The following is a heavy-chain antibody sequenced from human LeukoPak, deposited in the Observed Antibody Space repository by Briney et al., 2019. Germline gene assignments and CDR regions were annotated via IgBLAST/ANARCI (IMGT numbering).Heavy chain of an antibody. Sequence: GASVKVSCKASGYTFTGYYMHWVRQAPGQGLEWMGWINPNSGGTNYAQKFQGRVTMTRDTSISTAYMELSRLRSEDTAVYHCARENTFNHYDTSGYFDYWGQGALVTVSS. D-gene: IGHD3-22*01. V-gene: IGHV1-2*02. CDR3: ARENTFNHYDTSGYFDY. J-gene: IGHJ4*02. CDR2: INPNSGGT. CDR1: GYTFTGYY.